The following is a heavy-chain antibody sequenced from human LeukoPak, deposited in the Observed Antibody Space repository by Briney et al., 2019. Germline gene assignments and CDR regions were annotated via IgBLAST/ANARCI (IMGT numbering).Heavy chain of an antibody. CDR3: ARLDVVVPAAKPRDAFDI. J-gene: IGHJ3*02. CDR2: ISPNSGGT. V-gene: IGHV1-2*06. D-gene: IGHD2-2*01. CDR1: GYTFTGYY. Sequence: ASVKVSCTASGYTFTGYYMHWVRQAPGQGLEWMGRISPNSGGTNYAQKFQGRVTMTRDTSISTAYMELGRLRSDDTAVYYCARLDVVVPAAKPRDAFDIWGQGTMVTVSS.